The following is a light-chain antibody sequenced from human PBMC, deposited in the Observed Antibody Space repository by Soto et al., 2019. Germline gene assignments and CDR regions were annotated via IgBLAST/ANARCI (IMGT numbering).Light chain of an antibody. J-gene: IGKJ4*01. CDR1: ENINTK. V-gene: IGKV1-12*01. CDR3: HQGNSVFT. CDR2: AAS. Sequence: DTQLTQSPSSVSASVGARVTITCRPSENINTKLAWYQQNPGEAPKLLIYAASSLQSGVSSRFRGSGSGTDFTLTIICLKPEDFATYFCHQGNSVFTSGGGTKVEIK.